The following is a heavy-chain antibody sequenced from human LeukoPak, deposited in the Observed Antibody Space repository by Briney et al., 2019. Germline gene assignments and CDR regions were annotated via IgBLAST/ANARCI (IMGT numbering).Heavy chain of an antibody. CDR3: ARGQDDYGDFYYFDY. Sequence: SETLSLTCTVSGGSISSGDYYWSWIRQPPGKGLEWIGYIYYSGSTYYNPSLKSRVTISVDTSKNQFSLKLSSVTAADTAVYYCARGQDDYGDFYYFDYWGQGTLVTVSS. V-gene: IGHV4-30-4*08. J-gene: IGHJ4*02. D-gene: IGHD4-17*01. CDR2: IYYSGST. CDR1: GGSISSGDYY.